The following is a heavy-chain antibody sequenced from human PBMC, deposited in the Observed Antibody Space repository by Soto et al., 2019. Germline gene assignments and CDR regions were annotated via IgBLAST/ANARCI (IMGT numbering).Heavy chain of an antibody. V-gene: IGHV3-30-3*01. CDR3: ANCLYGGNSPYYYYYYGLDV. Sequence: GGSLRLSCAASGFTFSSYAMHWVRQAPGKGLEWVAVISYDGSNKYYADSVKGRFTISRDNSKNTLYLQMNSLRAEDTAVYYCANCLYGGNSPYYYYYYGLDVWGQGTTVTVSS. CDR2: ISYDGSNK. D-gene: IGHD2-21*02. CDR1: GFTFSSYA. J-gene: IGHJ6*02.